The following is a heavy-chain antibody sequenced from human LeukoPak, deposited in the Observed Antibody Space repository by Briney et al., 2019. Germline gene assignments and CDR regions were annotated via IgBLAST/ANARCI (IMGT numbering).Heavy chain of an antibody. CDR1: GGSFSDHY. V-gene: IGHV4-59*11. CDR3: ASRKLGNDY. D-gene: IGHD7-27*01. J-gene: IGHJ4*02. Sequence: PSETLSLTCTISGGSFSDHYWSWLRQSPGKGLEWIGYIYHTGSTSYSPSLKSRVTISADTSQNQFSLKLSSVTAADTAVYYCASRKLGNDYWGQGTLVTVSS. CDR2: IYHTGST.